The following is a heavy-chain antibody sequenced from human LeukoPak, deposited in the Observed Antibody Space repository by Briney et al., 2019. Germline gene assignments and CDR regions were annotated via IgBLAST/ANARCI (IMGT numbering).Heavy chain of an antibody. CDR1: GVSISSGGYY. CDR2: IYYSGST. CDR3: ARGLGRAYYDFWSGYYTTYFDY. J-gene: IGHJ4*02. D-gene: IGHD3-3*01. V-gene: IGHV4-31*03. Sequence: SQTLSLTCTGSGVSISSGGYYWSWIRQHPGKGLEGIGYIYYSGSTYYNPSLKSRVTISVDTSKNQFSLKLSSVTAADTAVYYCARGLGRAYYDFWSGYYTTYFDYWGQGTLVTVSS.